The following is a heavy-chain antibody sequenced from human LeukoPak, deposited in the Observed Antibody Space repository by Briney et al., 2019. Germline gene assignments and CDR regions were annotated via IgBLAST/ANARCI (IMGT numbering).Heavy chain of an antibody. Sequence: QSGGSLRLSCAASGFTFSSYAMSWVRQAPGKGLEWVSAISGSGGSTYYADSVKGRFTISRDNSKNTLYLQMNSLRAEDTAVYYCAKDSLQLLKWTPVDYWGQGTLVTVSS. CDR3: AKDSLQLLKWTPVDY. J-gene: IGHJ4*02. D-gene: IGHD2-2*01. V-gene: IGHV3-23*01. CDR2: ISGSGGST. CDR1: GFTFSSYA.